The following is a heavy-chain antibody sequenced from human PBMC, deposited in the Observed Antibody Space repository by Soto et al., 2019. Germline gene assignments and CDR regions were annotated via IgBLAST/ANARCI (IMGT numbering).Heavy chain of an antibody. J-gene: IGHJ6*02. CDR1: GFTFDDYA. V-gene: IGHV3-43D*04. Sequence: GGSLRLSCAASGFTFDDYAMHWVRQAPGKGLEWVSLISWDGGSTYYADSVKGRFTISRDNSKNSLYPQMNSLRAEDTALYYCAKDGSSSGYYGMDVWGQGTTVTVSS. D-gene: IGHD6-6*01. CDR3: AKDGSSSGYYGMDV. CDR2: ISWDGGST.